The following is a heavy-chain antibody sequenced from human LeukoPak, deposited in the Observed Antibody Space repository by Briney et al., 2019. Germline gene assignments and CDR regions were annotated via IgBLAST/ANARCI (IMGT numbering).Heavy chain of an antibody. CDR2: INHSGST. Sequence: SETLSLTCAVYGGSFSGYYWSWIRQPPGKGLEWIGEINHSGSTNYNPSLKSRVTISVDTSKNQFSLKLSSVTAADTAVYYCARGSPYSSTRSRAPYGMDVWGQGTTVTVSS. CDR3: ARGSPYSSTRSRAPYGMDV. V-gene: IGHV4-34*01. J-gene: IGHJ6*02. CDR1: GGSFSGYY. D-gene: IGHD6-13*01.